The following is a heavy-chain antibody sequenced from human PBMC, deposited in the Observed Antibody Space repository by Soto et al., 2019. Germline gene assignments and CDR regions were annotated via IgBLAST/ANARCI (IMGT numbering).Heavy chain of an antibody. CDR2: INPTDSET. CDR3: ARPTMTSTYFYYAMDV. V-gene: IGHV5-10-1*01. J-gene: IGHJ6*01. CDR1: GHRFTTYG. D-gene: IGHD4-17*01. Sequence: HVESLTISCKTSGHRFTTYGIIWVRQMPGKGLEYMGKINPTDSETNYSPSFEGHVTFSVDRSTSTAYVRWNSLKASDTAMYYCARPTMTSTYFYYAMDVWGQGTTVTVSS.